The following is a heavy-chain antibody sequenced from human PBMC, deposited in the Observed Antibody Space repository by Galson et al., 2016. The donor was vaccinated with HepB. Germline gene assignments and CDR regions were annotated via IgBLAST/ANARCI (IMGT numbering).Heavy chain of an antibody. CDR3: AKAPGTDYYYMDV. CDR2: ISASSGFT. J-gene: IGHJ6*03. CDR1: GFTFSSYA. V-gene: IGHV3-23*01. Sequence: SLRLSCAASGFTFSSYAMSWVRQAPGKGLEWASSISASSGFTYYVDSVRGRFTISRDNSRNTLYLQMNSLRAEDTAVYFCAKAPGTDYYYMDVWGKGTTVTVSS.